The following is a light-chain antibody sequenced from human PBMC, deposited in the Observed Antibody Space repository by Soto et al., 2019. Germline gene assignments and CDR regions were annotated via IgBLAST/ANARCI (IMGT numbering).Light chain of an antibody. CDR2: AAS. CDR3: QQANSFPFT. CDR1: QGISSW. J-gene: IGKJ3*01. Sequence: DIQMTQSPSSVSASVLDRVIITCRASQGISSWLAGYQQKPGKAPKLLIYAASRLQSGVTSKFGGSGSGTDFTLTNSSLQPEDFATYYCQQANSFPFTFGPGTKVDIK. V-gene: IGKV1-12*01.